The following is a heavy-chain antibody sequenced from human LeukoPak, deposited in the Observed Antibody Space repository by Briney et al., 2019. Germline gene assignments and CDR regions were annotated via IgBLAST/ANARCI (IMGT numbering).Heavy chain of an antibody. V-gene: IGHV3-30*02. CDR3: AKDAANYYFDY. CDR1: GFAFSSDG. J-gene: IGHJ4*02. Sequence: PWGSLRLSCAASGFAFSSDGMHWVRQAPGKGLEWVAFIRYDGSNKYYADSVKGRFTISRDNSKNTLYLQMNSLRAEDTAVYYCAKDAANYYFDYWGQGTLVTVSS. CDR2: IRYDGSNK. D-gene: IGHD6-25*01.